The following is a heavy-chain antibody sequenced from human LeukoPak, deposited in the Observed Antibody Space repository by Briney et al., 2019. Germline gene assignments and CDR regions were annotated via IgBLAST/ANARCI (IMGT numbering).Heavy chain of an antibody. Sequence: GGSLRLSCAASGFTFSSYAMSWVRQAPGKGLEWVSAISGSGGSTYYADSVKGRFTISRDNSKNTLYLQMNSLRAEGTAVYYCAKDKWQWELSPFDYWGQGTLVTVSS. CDR2: ISGSGGST. CDR3: AKDKWQWELSPFDY. CDR1: GFTFSSYA. V-gene: IGHV3-23*01. D-gene: IGHD1-26*01. J-gene: IGHJ4*02.